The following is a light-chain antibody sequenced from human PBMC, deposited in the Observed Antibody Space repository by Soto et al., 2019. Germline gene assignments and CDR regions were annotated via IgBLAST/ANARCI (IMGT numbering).Light chain of an antibody. J-gene: IGLJ1*01. CDR1: SSDVGGYNS. CDR3: SSYTSTSTLV. Sequence: SVLTQPASVSGSPGQSITISCTGTSSDVGGYNSVSWYQQHPGKAPILMIYDVSYRPSGVSNRFSGSKSGNTASLTISGLQAEDEADYYCSSYTSTSTLVFGPGTKVTVL. CDR2: DVS. V-gene: IGLV2-14*03.